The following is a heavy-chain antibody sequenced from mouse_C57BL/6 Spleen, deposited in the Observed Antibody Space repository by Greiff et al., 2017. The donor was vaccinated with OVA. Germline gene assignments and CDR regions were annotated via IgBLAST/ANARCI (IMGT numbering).Heavy chain of an antibody. V-gene: IGHV1-59*01. CDR3: ARRRRSYHAMDY. J-gene: IGHJ4*01. CDR1: GYTFTSYW. Sequence: VQLQQPGAELVRPGTSVKLSCKASGYTFTSYWMHWVKQRPGQGLEWIGVIDPSDSYTNYNQKFKGKATLTVDTSSSTAYMQLSSLTSEDSAVYYCARRRRSYHAMDYWGQGTSVTVSS. CDR2: IDPSDSYT.